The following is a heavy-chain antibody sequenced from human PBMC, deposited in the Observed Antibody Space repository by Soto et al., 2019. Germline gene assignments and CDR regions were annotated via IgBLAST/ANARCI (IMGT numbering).Heavy chain of an antibody. V-gene: IGHV3-21*01. D-gene: IGHD2-15*01. CDR2: ISSSSNYI. CDR1: RFTFSNYP. CDR3: ARDLGGYLAYFDY. J-gene: IGHJ4*02. Sequence: GGSLRLSCAASRFTFSNYPMNWVRQAPGKGLEWVSSISSSSNYIYYTDSVKGRFTISRDNAKNSLYLQMNSLRVEDTAVYYCARDLGGYLAYFDYWGQGTLVTVSS.